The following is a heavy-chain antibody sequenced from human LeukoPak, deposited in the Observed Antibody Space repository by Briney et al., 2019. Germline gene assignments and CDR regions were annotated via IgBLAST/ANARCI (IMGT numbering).Heavy chain of an antibody. J-gene: IGHJ4*02. CDR3: AKTMGAIDHDC. Sequence: SGGSLRLSCAASGFTFSSYAMSWVRQAPGKGLEWVSTITGSGGITYYADSVKGRFTNSRDNSKNTLYLQMNSLRAEDTAVYYCAKTMGAIDHDCWGQGTLVTVSS. CDR2: ITGSGGIT. V-gene: IGHV3-23*01. CDR1: GFTFSSYA. D-gene: IGHD1-26*01.